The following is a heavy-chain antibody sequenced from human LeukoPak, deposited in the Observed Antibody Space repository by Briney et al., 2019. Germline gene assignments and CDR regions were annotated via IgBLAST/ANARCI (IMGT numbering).Heavy chain of an antibody. CDR2: IIPIFGTA. CDR3: AREPPSAMVVTPYDAFDI. CDR1: GGTFISYA. V-gene: IGHV1-69*05. D-gene: IGHD4-23*01. J-gene: IGHJ3*02. Sequence: SVKVSCKASGGTFISYAISWVRQAPGQGLEWMGRIIPIFGTANYAQKFQGRVTITTDESTSTAYMELSSLRSEDTAVYYCAREPPSAMVVTPYDAFDIWGQGTMVTVSS.